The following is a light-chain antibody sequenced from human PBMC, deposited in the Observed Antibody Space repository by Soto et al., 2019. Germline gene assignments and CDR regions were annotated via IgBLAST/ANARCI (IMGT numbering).Light chain of an antibody. V-gene: IGLV3-1*01. J-gene: IGLJ1*01. CDR3: QAWDTSTPYV. CDR2: QDT. CDR1: KLGNKY. Sequence: SYELTQPPSVSVSPGQTASITCSGDKLGNKYASWYQQKPGQSPVLVIYQDTKRPSGIPERFSGSNSGNTATLTISGTQAMDEADYYCQAWDTSTPYVFGNGTKVTV.